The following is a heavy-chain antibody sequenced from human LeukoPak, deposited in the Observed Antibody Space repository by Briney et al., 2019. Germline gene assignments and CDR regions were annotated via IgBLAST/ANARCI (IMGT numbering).Heavy chain of an antibody. Sequence: GAYLILSYAASEFTFSSSDMSWVHQATDNGQQLITIIRSTCSTEYYAASVTCRFTISTDNAKDSLFLQMNSLRAEDTAVYYCARDYRPRYWGQGTLVTVSS. D-gene: IGHD4-11*01. V-gene: IGHV3-48*03. CDR1: EFTFSSSD. CDR3: ARDYRPRY. J-gene: IGHJ4*02. CDR2: IRSTCSTE.